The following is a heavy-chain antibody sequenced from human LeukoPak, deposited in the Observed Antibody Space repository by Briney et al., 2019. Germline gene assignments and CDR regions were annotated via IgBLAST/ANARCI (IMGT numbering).Heavy chain of an antibody. D-gene: IGHD4-17*01. J-gene: IGHJ4*02. Sequence: GGSLRLSCAASGFTFDDYGMSWVRQAPGKELEWVSGINWNGGSTGYADSVKGRFTISRDNAKNSLYLQMNSLRAEDTALYHCARHERSKSFSAGLRTPLDYWGQGTLVTVSS. V-gene: IGHV3-20*01. CDR2: INWNGGST. CDR3: ARHERSKSFSAGLRTPLDY. CDR1: GFTFDDYG.